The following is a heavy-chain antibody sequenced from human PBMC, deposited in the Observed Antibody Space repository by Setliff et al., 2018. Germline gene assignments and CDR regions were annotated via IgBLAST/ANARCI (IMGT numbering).Heavy chain of an antibody. CDR3: ARHVLGYSSSYNWFDP. Sequence: SETLSLTCAVSGYSISSGYYWGWIRQPPGKGLEWIGSIYHSGSTYYNPSLKSRVTISVDTSKDQFSLKLSSVTAADTAVYYCARHVLGYSSSYNWFDPWGQGTLVTVSS. CDR1: GYSISSGYY. V-gene: IGHV4-38-2*01. D-gene: IGHD6-6*01. CDR2: IYHSGST. J-gene: IGHJ5*02.